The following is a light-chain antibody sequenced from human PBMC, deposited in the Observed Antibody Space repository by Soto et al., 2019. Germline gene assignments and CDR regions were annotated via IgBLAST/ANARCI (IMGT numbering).Light chain of an antibody. J-gene: IGKJ1*01. CDR3: QQYYSLPWT. CDR2: WAS. Sequence: DIVMTQSPDSLSVSLGERATINCKSSQTVLHSPNNKNYLAWYQRKPGQPPKLLIYWASTRESGVPDRFSGSGSGPDFTLTVSSLQAEDVALYYCQQYYSLPWTFGQGTQVEI. CDR1: QTVLHSPNNKNY. V-gene: IGKV4-1*01.